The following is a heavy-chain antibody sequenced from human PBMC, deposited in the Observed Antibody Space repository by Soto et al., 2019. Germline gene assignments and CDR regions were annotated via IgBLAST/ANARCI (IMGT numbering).Heavy chain of an antibody. V-gene: IGHV3-33*01. D-gene: IGHD6-19*01. Sequence: QVQLVESGGGVVQPGRSLRLSCAASGFTFSSYGMHWVRQAPGKGLEWVAVIWYDGSNKYYADSVKGRFTISRDNSKNTLYLQMNSLRAEDTAVYYCARGAVAGIGGSGWYTFDYWGQGTLVTVSS. CDR1: GFTFSSYG. J-gene: IGHJ4*02. CDR3: ARGAVAGIGGSGWYTFDY. CDR2: IWYDGSNK.